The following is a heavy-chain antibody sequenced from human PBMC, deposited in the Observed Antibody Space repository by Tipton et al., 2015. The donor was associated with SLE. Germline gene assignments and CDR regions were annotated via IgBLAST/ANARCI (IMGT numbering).Heavy chain of an antibody. CDR1: GFTFSSYA. CDR2: ISYDGSNR. V-gene: IGHV3-30*04. Sequence: SLRLSCAASGFTFSSYAMHWVRQAPGKGLEWVAVISYDGSNRNYADSVKGRFTISRDNSKNTLYLQMNSLRTEDTAVYYCARDVLATWAFDIWGQGTMVTVSS. D-gene: IGHD3-3*02. J-gene: IGHJ3*02. CDR3: ARDVLATWAFDI.